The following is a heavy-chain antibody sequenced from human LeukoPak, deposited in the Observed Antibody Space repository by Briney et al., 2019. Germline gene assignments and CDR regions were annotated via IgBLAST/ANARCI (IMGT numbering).Heavy chain of an antibody. CDR2: IKQDGSEK. CDR1: GFTFSSYW. D-gene: IGHD2-15*01. Sequence: GGSLRLSCAASGFTFSSYWMSWVRQAPGKGLKWVANIKQDGSEKYYVDSVKGRFTISRDNAKNSLYLQMNSLRAEDTAVYYCARDKGSGQNGMDVWGQGTTVTVSS. V-gene: IGHV3-7*01. J-gene: IGHJ6*02. CDR3: ARDKGSGQNGMDV.